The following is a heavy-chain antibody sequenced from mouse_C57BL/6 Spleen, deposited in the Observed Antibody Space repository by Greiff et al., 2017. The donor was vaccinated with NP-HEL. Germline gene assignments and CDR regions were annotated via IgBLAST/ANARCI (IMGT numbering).Heavy chain of an antibody. V-gene: IGHV5-17*01. Sequence: EVHLVESGGGLVKPGGSLKLSCAASGFTFSDYGMHWVRQAPEKGLEWVAYISSGSSTIYYADTVKGRFTISRDNAKNTLFLQMTSLRSEDTAMYYCARGGGDSYYAMDYWGQGTSVTVSS. CDR2: ISSGSSTI. J-gene: IGHJ4*01. D-gene: IGHD2-13*01. CDR3: ARGGGDSYYAMDY. CDR1: GFTFSDYG.